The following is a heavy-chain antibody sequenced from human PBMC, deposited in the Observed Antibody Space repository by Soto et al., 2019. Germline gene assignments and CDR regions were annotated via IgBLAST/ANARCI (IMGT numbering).Heavy chain of an antibody. CDR3: ARHVNIVAAINKYYFDS. V-gene: IGHV5-51*01. J-gene: IGHJ4*02. CDR1: GYSFTSYW. Sequence: GESLKISCKGSGYSFTSYWIGWVRQMPGKGLEWMGIIYPGDSDTRYSPSFQGQVTISVDKSISTAYLQWSSLKASDTAMYYCARHVNIVAAINKYYFDSWGQGTLITVSS. CDR2: IYPGDSDT. D-gene: IGHD5-12*01.